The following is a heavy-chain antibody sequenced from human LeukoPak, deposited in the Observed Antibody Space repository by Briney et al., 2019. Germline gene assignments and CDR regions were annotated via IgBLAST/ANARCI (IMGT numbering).Heavy chain of an antibody. D-gene: IGHD6-19*01. Sequence: PSQTLSLTCTVSVGSISSGSYYWSWIRQPAGKGLEWIGRIYTSGSTNYNPSLKSRVTISVDTSKNQFSLKLSSVTAADTAVYYCAGQWAVANTRRFAIWGQGSRVTVSS. V-gene: IGHV4-61*02. J-gene: IGHJ3*02. CDR2: IYTSGST. CDR1: VGSISSGSYY. CDR3: AGQWAVANTRRFAI.